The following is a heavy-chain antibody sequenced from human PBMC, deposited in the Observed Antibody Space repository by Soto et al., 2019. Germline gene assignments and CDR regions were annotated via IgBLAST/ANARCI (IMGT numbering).Heavy chain of an antibody. CDR2: IKSKTDGGTT. Sequence: EVQLVESGGGLVKPGGSLRLSCAASGFTFSNAWMNWVRQAPGKGLEWVGRIKSKTDGGTTDYAAPVKGRFTISRDDSKNTLYLQMNSLKTEDTAVYYCTTATTLARYCSRGSCPLLMGVDYWGQGTLVTVSS. CDR1: GFTFSNAW. D-gene: IGHD2-15*01. J-gene: IGHJ4*02. V-gene: IGHV3-15*07. CDR3: TTATTLARYCSRGSCPLLMGVDY.